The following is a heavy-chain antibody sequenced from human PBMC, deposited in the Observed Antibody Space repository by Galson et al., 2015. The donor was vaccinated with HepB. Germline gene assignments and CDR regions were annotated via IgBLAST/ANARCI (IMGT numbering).Heavy chain of an antibody. CDR3: ARAYCSGGSCYNAFDI. V-gene: IGHV3-53*04. D-gene: IGHD2-15*01. CDR2: IYSGGST. Sequence: SLRLSCAASGFTVSSNYMSWVRQAPGKGLEWVSVIYSGGSTYYADSVKGRFTISRHNSKNTLYLQMNSLRAEDTAVYYCARAYCSGGSCYNAFDIWGQGTMVTVSS. CDR1: GFTVSSNY. J-gene: IGHJ3*02.